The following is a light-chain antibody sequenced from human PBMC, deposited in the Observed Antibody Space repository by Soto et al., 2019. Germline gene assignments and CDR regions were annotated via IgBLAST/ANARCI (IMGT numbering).Light chain of an antibody. Sequence: ELTQPPSVSGAPGQRVTISCTGSSSNFGAGYDVHWYQQLPGTAPKLLIYGNSNRPSGVPDRFSGSKSGTSASLAITGLQTEDEAHYYCQSYDNSLTAWVFGGGTKLTVL. CDR1: SSNFGAGYD. CDR3: QSYDNSLTAWV. V-gene: IGLV1-40*01. J-gene: IGLJ3*02. CDR2: GNS.